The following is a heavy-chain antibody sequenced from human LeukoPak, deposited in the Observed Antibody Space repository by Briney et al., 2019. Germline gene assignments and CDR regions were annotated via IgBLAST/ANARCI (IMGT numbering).Heavy chain of an antibody. D-gene: IGHD3-22*01. CDR2: IYYSGST. J-gene: IGHJ3*02. CDR1: GGSISSYY. CDR3: ARHFYPYYYDSSGYYWFHNAFDT. V-gene: IGHV4-59*08. Sequence: SETLSLTCTVSGGSISSYYWSWIRQPPGKGLEWIGYIYYSGSTNHNPSLKSRVTISVDTSKNQFSLKLSSVTAADTAVYYCARHFYPYYYDSSGYYWFHNAFDTWGQGTMVTVSS.